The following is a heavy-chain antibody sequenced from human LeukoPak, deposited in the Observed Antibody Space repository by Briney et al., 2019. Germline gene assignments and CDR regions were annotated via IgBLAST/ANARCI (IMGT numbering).Heavy chain of an antibody. V-gene: IGHV3-48*03. J-gene: IGHJ4*02. Sequence: GGSLRLSCAASGFTFSSYEMTWVRHAPGKGLECVSYISSSGSTRYYAGSVKGRFTISRDNDKYSLHQQVNRVRAEDTAVYYCATPSGIAAAAFDYWGQGTLVTVSA. CDR3: ATPSGIAAAAFDY. CDR1: GFTFSSYE. CDR2: ISSSGSTR. D-gene: IGHD6-13*01.